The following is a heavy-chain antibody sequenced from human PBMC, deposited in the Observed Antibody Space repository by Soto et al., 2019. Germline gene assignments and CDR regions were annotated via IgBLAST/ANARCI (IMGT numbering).Heavy chain of an antibody. Sequence: SETLSLTCVVYGGSLTGYYWSWIRQPPGRGLEWIGEINPTGSPKYNPSLMSRVTISVDTSKNQFSMKLSSVTAADTAVFYCARSREQWLVDAFDIWGPGTMVTVSS. V-gene: IGHV4-34*01. CDR2: INPTGSP. J-gene: IGHJ3*02. CDR3: ARSREQWLVDAFDI. CDR1: GGSLTGYY. D-gene: IGHD6-19*01.